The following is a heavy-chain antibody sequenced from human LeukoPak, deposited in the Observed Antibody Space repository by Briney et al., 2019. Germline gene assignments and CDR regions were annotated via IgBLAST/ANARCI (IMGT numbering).Heavy chain of an antibody. CDR1: GYTFTGYY. V-gene: IGHV1-2*06. Sequence: ALVKVSCKASGYTFTGYYTHWVRQAPGQGLEWMGRINPNSGGTNYAQKFQGRVTMTRDTSISTAYMELSRLRSEDTAVYYCARDQEAFDYWGQGTLVTVSS. CDR2: INPNSGGT. CDR3: ARDQEAFDY. J-gene: IGHJ4*02.